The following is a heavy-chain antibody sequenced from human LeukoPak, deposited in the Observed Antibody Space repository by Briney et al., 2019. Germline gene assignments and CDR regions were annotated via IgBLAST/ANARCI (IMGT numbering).Heavy chain of an antibody. CDR3: ARRATPSPHLDY. CDR1: GFILNNYA. Sequence: PGGSLRLSCAASGFILNNYAMSWVRQAPGKGLEWVSAISGSGDSTYYADSVKGRFTISRDNSKNTLYLQMNSLRAEDTAIYYCARRATPSPHLDYWGQGTLVAVSS. V-gene: IGHV3-23*01. D-gene: IGHD2-15*01. J-gene: IGHJ4*02. CDR2: ISGSGDST.